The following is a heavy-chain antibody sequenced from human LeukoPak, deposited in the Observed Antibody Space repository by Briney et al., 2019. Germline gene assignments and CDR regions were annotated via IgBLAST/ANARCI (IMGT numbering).Heavy chain of an antibody. CDR2: IYYSGST. D-gene: IGHD6-19*01. Sequence: ASETLSLTCTVSGGSISSSSYSWGWIRQPPGKGLEWIGSIYYSGSTYYNPSLKSRVTISVDTSKNQFSLKLSSVTAADTAVYYCARVGSSGWYRLAFDIWGQGTMVTVSS. J-gene: IGHJ3*02. CDR3: ARVGSSGWYRLAFDI. CDR1: GGSISSSSYS. V-gene: IGHV4-39*07.